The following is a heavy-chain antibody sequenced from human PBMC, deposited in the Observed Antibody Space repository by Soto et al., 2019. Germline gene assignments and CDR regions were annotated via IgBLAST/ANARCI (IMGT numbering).Heavy chain of an antibody. V-gene: IGHV3-30*18. CDR2: ISYDGRNI. Sequence: QVQLVESGGGVVQPGRSLRLSCAASGFTFSSYGMHWVRQAPGKGLEWVAVISYDGRNIYYGDSVKGRFTISRDDSKNTLYLQMKSLRPEDTAVYYCAKRGPTSSSGWFSIDYWGQGTLATVSS. CDR3: AKRGPTSSSGWFSIDY. D-gene: IGHD6-19*01. J-gene: IGHJ4*02. CDR1: GFTFSSYG.